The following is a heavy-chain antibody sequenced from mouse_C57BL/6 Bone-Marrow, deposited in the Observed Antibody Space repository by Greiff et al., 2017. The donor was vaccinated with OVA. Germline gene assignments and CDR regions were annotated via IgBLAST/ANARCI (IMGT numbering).Heavy chain of an antibody. J-gene: IGHJ2*01. D-gene: IGHD1-1*01. CDR2: IDPNSGGT. V-gene: IGHV1-72*01. CDR3: AREGLRYLHY. CDR1: GYTFTSYW. Sequence: QVQLQQPGAELVRPGTSVKLSCKASGYTFTSYWMHWVKQRPGQGLEWIGRIDPNSGGTKYNEKFKSKATLTVDKSSSTAYMQLSSLTSEDSADYYCAREGLRYLHYWGQGTTLTVSS.